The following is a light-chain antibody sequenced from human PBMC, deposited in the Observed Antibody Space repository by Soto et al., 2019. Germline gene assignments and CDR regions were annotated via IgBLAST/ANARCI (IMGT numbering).Light chain of an antibody. CDR1: QRVFKNY. J-gene: IGKJ4*01. V-gene: IGKV3-20*01. CDR3: QQYGDSSP. CDR2: EAS. Sequence: ETVLTQSPGTLYLSTGESATLSCRASQRVFKNYLLWYQQKPGQVPRLLIYEASSRAAGIPDRFSGSGSGTDFTLTISRLEPEGFGVYYCQQYGDSSPFGGGT.